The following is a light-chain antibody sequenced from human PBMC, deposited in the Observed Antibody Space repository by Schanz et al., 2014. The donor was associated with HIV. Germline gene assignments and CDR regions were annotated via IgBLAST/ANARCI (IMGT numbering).Light chain of an antibody. CDR1: SSDVGGYNH. Sequence: QSALTQPASASGSPGQSVTISCTGTSSDVGGYNHVSWYQQHPGKAPKLMIYEVIKRPSGVPDRFSGSKSGSTASLTVSGLQAEDEADYYCSSYEGIHNWVFGGGTKLTVL. CDR3: SSYEGIHNWV. J-gene: IGLJ2*01. CDR2: EVI. V-gene: IGLV2-8*01.